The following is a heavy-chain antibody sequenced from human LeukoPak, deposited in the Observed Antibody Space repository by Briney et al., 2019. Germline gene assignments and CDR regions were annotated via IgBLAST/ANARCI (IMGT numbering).Heavy chain of an antibody. CDR3: ARANMVRGVGSFFDRNWFDP. J-gene: IGHJ5*02. D-gene: IGHD3-10*01. CDR1: GYTFTSYG. Sequence: GASVTVSCTASGYTFTSYGISWVRQAPGQGLEWMGWISAYNGNTNYAQKLQGRVTMTTDTSTSTAYMELRSLRSDDTAVYYCARANMVRGVGSFFDRNWFDPWGQGTLVTVSS. V-gene: IGHV1-18*01. CDR2: ISAYNGNT.